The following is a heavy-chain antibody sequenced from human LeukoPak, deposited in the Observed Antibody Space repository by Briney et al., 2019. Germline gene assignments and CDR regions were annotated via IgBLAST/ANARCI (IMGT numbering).Heavy chain of an antibody. Sequence: GGSARLFCPAKRSTFSNYATYWAPQTPGQGLESISSISNNGGSTYYADYVKRRFTISRDNSKNTLYLQMNSLRAEDTAVYYCAKDHDITIIRGTLFDYWGQGTLVTVSS. D-gene: IGHD3-10*01. CDR1: RSTFSNYA. V-gene: IGHV3-23*01. CDR3: AKDHDITIIRGTLFDY. CDR2: ISNNGGST. J-gene: IGHJ4*02.